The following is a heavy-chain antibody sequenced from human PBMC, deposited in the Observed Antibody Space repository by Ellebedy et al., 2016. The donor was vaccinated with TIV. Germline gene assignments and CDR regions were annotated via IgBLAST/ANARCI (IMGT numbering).Heavy chain of an antibody. CDR3: TRLPYDSSGWGYVDY. CDR2: IYSSGKT. Sequence: MPSETLSLTCTVSGGSITGSYWNWIRQPPGRGLEWIGHIYSSGKTTYNPSLRSRVTISVDTSKGQFSLRLNSVTAADTAVYYCTRLPYDSSGWGYVDYWGRGTLVTVSS. CDR1: GGSITGSY. V-gene: IGHV4-59*01. J-gene: IGHJ4*02. D-gene: IGHD3-22*01.